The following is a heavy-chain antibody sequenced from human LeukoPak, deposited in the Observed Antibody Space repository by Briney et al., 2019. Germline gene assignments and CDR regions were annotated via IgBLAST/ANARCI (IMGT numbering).Heavy chain of an antibody. D-gene: IGHD5-18*01. J-gene: IGHJ3*02. CDR3: ARGSPIQLWADAFDI. V-gene: IGHV4-34*01. CDR2: INNNGST. CDR1: GGSFSGYY. Sequence: PSETLSLTCAVYGGSFSGYYWRWIRQPPGKGLEWIGEINNNGSTNHNPSLKCRVTISVDTSKNQFSLKLSSVTAADTAVYYCARGSPIQLWADAFDIWGQGTMVTVSS.